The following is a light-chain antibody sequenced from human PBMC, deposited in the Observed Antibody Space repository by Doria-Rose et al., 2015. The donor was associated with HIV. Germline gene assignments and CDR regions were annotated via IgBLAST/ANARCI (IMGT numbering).Light chain of an antibody. J-gene: IGKJ5*01. CDR2: GAS. CDR3: HQYNNWPT. V-gene: IGKV3-15*01. CDR1: QSVSTD. Sequence: EIVLTQSPETLSVSPGESATLSCRASQSVSTDLAWYRHKPGQAPRLLIWGASTRATGIPARFSGSGSGTEFTLTISSLQSEDFAIYFCHQYNNWPTFGQGTRLDIK.